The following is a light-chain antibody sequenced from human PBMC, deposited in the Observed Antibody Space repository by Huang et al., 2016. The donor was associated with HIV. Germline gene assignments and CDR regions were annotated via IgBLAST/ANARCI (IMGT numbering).Light chain of an antibody. CDR2: ATS. V-gene: IGKV3-15*01. J-gene: IGKJ4*01. CDR1: QSVRDK. Sequence: EIVMTQSPDTLSVSPGERATLSCRASQSVRDKLAWYQQKPGQVPRLLLHATSTRAGGVPARVRGSGSGTEFTLTISSLQSEDCGVYYCQQYESWPPLTFGGGTKVEIK. CDR3: QQYESWPPLT.